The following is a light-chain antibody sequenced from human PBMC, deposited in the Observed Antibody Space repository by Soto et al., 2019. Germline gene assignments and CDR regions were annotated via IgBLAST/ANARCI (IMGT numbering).Light chain of an antibody. CDR2: EVN. Sequence: QAVVTQPASVSGSPGQSITISCTGTSSDVGNYNLVSWFQHHPGKAPKLIIYEVNKGPSGVSNRFSGSKSGNTASLTISGLQAEDEADYYCCSYAGTSTVFGGGTKLTVL. CDR1: SSDVGNYNL. J-gene: IGLJ3*02. CDR3: CSYAGTSTV. V-gene: IGLV2-23*02.